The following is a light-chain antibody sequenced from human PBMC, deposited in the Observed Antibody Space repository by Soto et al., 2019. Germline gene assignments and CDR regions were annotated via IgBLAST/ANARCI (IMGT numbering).Light chain of an antibody. J-gene: IGKJ1*01. V-gene: IGKV3-20*01. CDR2: DAS. CDR3: QQYGSSGT. CDR1: QSVITY. Sequence: EILFTQSPATLSLSPGEIATLSCRSSQSVITYLPWYQQKPGQAPRLLIYDASNRATGIQARFTGSGSETDFALSISRPEPEDLAVYYCQQYGSSGTFGQGTKV.